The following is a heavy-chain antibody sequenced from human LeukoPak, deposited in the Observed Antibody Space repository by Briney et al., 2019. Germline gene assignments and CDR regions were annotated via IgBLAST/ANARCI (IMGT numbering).Heavy chain of an antibody. CDR1: GGSISSSSYY. J-gene: IGHJ3*01. CDR2: IYYSGNT. CDR3: ARLFSSSWYRGAFDL. V-gene: IGHV4-39*01. Sequence: PSGTLSLTCTVSGGSISSSSYYWGWIRQPPEKGLEWIGSIYYSGNTYYNPSLKSRVTISVDTSKNQFSLKLSSVTAADTAVYYCARLFSSSWYRGAFDLWGQGTMATVSS. D-gene: IGHD6-13*01.